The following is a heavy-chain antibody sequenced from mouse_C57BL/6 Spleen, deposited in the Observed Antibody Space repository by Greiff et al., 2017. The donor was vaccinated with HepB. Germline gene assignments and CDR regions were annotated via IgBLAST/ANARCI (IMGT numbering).Heavy chain of an antibody. J-gene: IGHJ4*01. V-gene: IGHV1-53*01. CDR2: INPSNGGT. CDR3: AGYGYGYYAMDY. D-gene: IGHD2-2*01. CDR1: GYTFTSYW. Sequence: VQLQQSGTELVKPGASVKLSCKASGYTFTSYWMHWVKQRPGQGLEWIGNINPSNGGTNYNEKFKSKATLTLDKSSSTAYMQLSSLTSEDSAAYYCAGYGYGYYAMDYWGQGTSVTVSS.